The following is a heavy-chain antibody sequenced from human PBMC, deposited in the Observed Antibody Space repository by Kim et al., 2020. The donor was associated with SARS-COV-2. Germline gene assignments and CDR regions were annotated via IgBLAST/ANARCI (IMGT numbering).Heavy chain of an antibody. J-gene: IGHJ6*02. Sequence: GGSLRLSCAASGFTFSSYWMYWVRQGPGRGLVWVSRINNDGSIITYSDPVKGRFTLSRDNAKKTQYLQMNSLRDEDTAVYYCAKGTTTADTYFYGLAVWGQGTAVTVS. CDR2: INNDGSII. V-gene: IGHV3-74*01. CDR3: AKGTTTADTYFYGLAV. CDR1: GFTFSSYW. D-gene: IGHD4-17*01.